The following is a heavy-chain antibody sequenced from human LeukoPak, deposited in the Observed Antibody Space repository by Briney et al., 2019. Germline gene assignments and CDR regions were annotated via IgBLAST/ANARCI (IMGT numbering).Heavy chain of an antibody. CDR3: ARDETVTNYYGMDV. J-gene: IGHJ6*02. D-gene: IGHD4-17*01. Sequence: GRSLRLSCAASGFTFSSYGMHWVRQAPGKGLEWVAVIWYDGSNKYYADSVKGRFTISRDNSKNTLYLQMNSLRAEDTAVYYCARDETVTNYYGMDVWGQGTTVTVSS. CDR1: GFTFSSYG. CDR2: IWYDGSNK. V-gene: IGHV3-33*01.